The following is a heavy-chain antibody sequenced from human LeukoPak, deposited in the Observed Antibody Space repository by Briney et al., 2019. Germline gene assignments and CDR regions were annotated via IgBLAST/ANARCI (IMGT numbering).Heavy chain of an antibody. J-gene: IGHJ4*02. V-gene: IGHV4-34*01. CDR2: INHSGST. D-gene: IGHD3-10*01. CDR3: ARVWRLALFDY. CDR1: GGSFSGYY. Sequence: SETLSLTCAVYGGSFSGYYWSWIRQPPGKGLEWIGEINHSGSTNYNPSLKSRVTISVDTSKNQFSLKLSSVTAADTAVYYCARVWRLALFDYWGQGTLVTVSS.